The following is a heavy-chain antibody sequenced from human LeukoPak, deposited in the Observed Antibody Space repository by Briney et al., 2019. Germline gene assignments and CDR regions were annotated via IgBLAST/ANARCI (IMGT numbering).Heavy chain of an antibody. Sequence: ASVKVSCKASGYTFTGYYMHWVRQAPGQGLEWMGWINPNSGDTNYAQKFQGRVTMTRDTSISTAYMELSRLRSDDTAVYYCASPGYSYGLYYFGYWGQGTLVTVSS. V-gene: IGHV1-2*02. CDR2: INPNSGDT. D-gene: IGHD5-18*01. CDR3: ASPGYSYGLYYFGY. J-gene: IGHJ4*02. CDR1: GYTFTGYY.